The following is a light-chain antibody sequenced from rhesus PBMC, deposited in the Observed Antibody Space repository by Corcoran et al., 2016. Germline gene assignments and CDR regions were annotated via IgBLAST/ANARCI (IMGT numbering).Light chain of an antibody. J-gene: IGKJ1*01. CDR2: KAS. V-gene: IGKV1-21*01. CDR3: QQYNSVPWT. Sequence: DIQMTQSPSSLSASVGDRVTITCRASQDIGSWLAWYQQKPGKAPNLLIYKASSLQSGVPSRFSGSGTGTEFTLTISSLQPEDFATYFWQQYNSVPWTFGQGTKVEIK. CDR1: QDIGSW.